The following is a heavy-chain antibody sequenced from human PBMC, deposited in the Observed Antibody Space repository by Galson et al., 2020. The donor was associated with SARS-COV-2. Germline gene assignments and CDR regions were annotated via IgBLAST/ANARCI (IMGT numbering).Heavy chain of an antibody. J-gene: IGHJ6*04. CDR2: IKTRSDGETT. V-gene: IGHV3-15*01. CDR3: AIRFGGLGYMDV. Sequence: GGSLRLSCAVSGFTFSTAWMIWVRQAPGKGLEWVGRIKTRSDGETTDYGAPVKGRFIILRDDSKDTLYLHMNSLRTEDTAVYYCAIRFGGLGYMDVWGKGTTVTVSS. CDR1: GFTFSTAW. D-gene: IGHD3-10*01.